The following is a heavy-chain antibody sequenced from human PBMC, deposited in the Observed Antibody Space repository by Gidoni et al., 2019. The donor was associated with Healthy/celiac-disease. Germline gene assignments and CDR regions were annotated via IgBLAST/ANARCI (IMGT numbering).Heavy chain of an antibody. V-gene: IGHV1-46*01. CDR2: INHRGGST. CDR3: ARGVVVAATPGLFDY. CDR1: GYTFTSYY. J-gene: IGHJ4*02. Sequence: QVQLVQSGAEVKKPGASVKVYCKASGYTFTSYYMHWVRQAPGQGIEWMGIINHRGGSTSYAQKFQGRVTMTRDTSTSTVYMELSSLRSEDTAVYYCARGVVVAATPGLFDYWGQGTLVTVSS. D-gene: IGHD2-15*01.